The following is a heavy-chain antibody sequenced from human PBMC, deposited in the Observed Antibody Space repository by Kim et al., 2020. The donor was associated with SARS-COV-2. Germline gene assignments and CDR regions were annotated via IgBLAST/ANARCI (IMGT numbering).Heavy chain of an antibody. CDR1: GFTFSSYD. Sequence: GGSLRLSCAASGFTFSSYDMHWVRQATGKGLEWVSVIGTAGDTYYPGSVKGRFTISRENAKNSLYLQMNSLRAGDTAVYYCARALQGYYYGGPYFDYWGQGTLVTVSS. J-gene: IGHJ4*02. V-gene: IGHV3-13*01. CDR3: ARALQGYYYGGPYFDY. CDR2: IGTAGDT. D-gene: IGHD3-10*01.